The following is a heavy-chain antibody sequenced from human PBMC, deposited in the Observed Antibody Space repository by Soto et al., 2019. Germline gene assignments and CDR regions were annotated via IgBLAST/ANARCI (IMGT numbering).Heavy chain of an antibody. Sequence: SETLSLTCTVSGDSVSNNYWSWIRQPPGKGLEWIGYIYYSGSTYYNPSLWSRVTISVDTSKNQFSLKLRSVTAADTAIYYCARENWGNSNWFDPWGQGTLVTVSS. J-gene: IGHJ5*02. CDR1: GDSVSNNY. D-gene: IGHD3-16*01. V-gene: IGHV4-59*02. CDR3: ARENWGNSNWFDP. CDR2: IYYSGST.